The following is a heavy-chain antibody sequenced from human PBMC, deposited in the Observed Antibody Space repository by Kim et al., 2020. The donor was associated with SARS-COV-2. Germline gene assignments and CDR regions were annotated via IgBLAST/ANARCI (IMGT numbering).Heavy chain of an antibody. D-gene: IGHD1-1*01. V-gene: IGHV3-74*01. CDR2: INSDGSST. Sequence: GGSLRLSCAASGFTFSSYWMHWVRQAPGKGLVWVSRINSDGSSTSYADSVKGRFTISRDNAKNTLYLQMNSLRAEDTAVYYCARDQEQLPGWYFDLWGRGTLVTASS. CDR3: ARDQEQLPGWYFDL. CDR1: GFTFSSYW. J-gene: IGHJ2*01.